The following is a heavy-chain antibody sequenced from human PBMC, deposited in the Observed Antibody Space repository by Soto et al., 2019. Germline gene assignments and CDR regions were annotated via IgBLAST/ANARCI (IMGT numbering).Heavy chain of an antibody. J-gene: IGHJ3*02. Sequence: QVQLVQSGAEVTKPGASVKVSCQASGYTFTVYYMHWVRQAPGQGLEWMGWINPNSGGTNYAQKFQGWVTSTRHTSISTANMELSRLRSDDTAVYYCAGETTAIWFVEEDAFDIRGQGTMDTVSS. CDR2: INPNSGGT. V-gene: IGHV1-2*04. CDR1: GYTFTVYY. CDR3: AGETTAIWFVEEDAFDI. D-gene: IGHD3-10*01.